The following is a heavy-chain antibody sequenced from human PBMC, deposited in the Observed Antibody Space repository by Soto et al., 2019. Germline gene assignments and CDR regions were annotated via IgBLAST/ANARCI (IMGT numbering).Heavy chain of an antibody. Sequence: ASVKVSCKASGYTFTSYAMHWVRQAPGQRLEWMGWINAGNGNTKYSQKLQGRITMTTDTSTTTAYMELRSLRSDDTAVYYCARDHRPTTVTQYYFDYWGQGTLVTVSS. CDR2: INAGNGNT. CDR3: ARDHRPTTVTQYYFDY. J-gene: IGHJ4*02. D-gene: IGHD4-4*01. CDR1: GYTFTSYA. V-gene: IGHV1-3*01.